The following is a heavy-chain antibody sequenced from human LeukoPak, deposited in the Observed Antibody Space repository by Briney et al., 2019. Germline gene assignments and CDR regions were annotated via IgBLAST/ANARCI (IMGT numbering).Heavy chain of an antibody. CDR3: ARAKEITMVRSDFDY. CDR1: GYTFTSYY. J-gene: IGHJ4*02. Sequence: ASVKVSCKASGYTFTSYYMHWVRQAPGQGLEWMGIINPSGGSTSYAQKLQGRVTMTTDTSTSTAYMELRSLRSDDTAVYYCARAKEITMVRSDFDYWGQGTLVTVSS. CDR2: INPSGGST. D-gene: IGHD3-10*01. V-gene: IGHV1-46*01.